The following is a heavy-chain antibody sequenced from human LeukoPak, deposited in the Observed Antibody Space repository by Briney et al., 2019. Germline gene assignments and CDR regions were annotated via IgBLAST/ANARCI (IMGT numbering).Heavy chain of an antibody. D-gene: IGHD4-17*01. Sequence: PGGSLRLSCAASGFTFSSYAVSWVRQAPGKGLEWVSAISGTGNSPYYGDSVKGRFTISRDNSKNTLYLQMNSLRAEDTAVYYCAKDPRGSDYGDWFDPWGQGTLVTVSS. J-gene: IGHJ5*02. CDR3: AKDPRGSDYGDWFDP. CDR1: GFTFSSYA. CDR2: ISGTGNSP. V-gene: IGHV3-23*01.